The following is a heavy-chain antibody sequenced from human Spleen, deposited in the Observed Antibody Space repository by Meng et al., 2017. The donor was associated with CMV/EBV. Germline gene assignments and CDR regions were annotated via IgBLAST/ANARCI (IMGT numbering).Heavy chain of an antibody. CDR1: GDSVSSNSAA. D-gene: IGHD1-26*01. CDR3: ARDSRIVGTTTVDY. J-gene: IGHJ4*02. CDR2: TYYRSKWYN. V-gene: IGHV6-1*01. Sequence: SETLSLTCAISGDSVSSNSAAWNWIRQSPSRGLEWLGRTYYRSKWYNDYAVSVKSRITINPDTSKNQFSLQLNSVTPKDTAVYYCARDSRIVGTTTVDYWGQGTLVTVSS.